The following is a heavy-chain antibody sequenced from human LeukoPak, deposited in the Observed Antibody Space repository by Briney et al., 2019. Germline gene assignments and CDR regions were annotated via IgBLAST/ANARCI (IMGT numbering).Heavy chain of an antibody. CDR1: GFTLSSHA. CDR2: ISVSGNT. Sequence: PGGSLRLSCAASGFTLSSHAMSWVRQGPGKGLEWVSAISVSGNTYHADSVKGRFTISRDSSKNTLYLQMNSLRAGDAAVYYCAREPEYSSGFYYYYYMDVWGKGTTVTISS. D-gene: IGHD6-19*01. J-gene: IGHJ6*03. CDR3: AREPEYSSGFYYYYYMDV. V-gene: IGHV3-23*01.